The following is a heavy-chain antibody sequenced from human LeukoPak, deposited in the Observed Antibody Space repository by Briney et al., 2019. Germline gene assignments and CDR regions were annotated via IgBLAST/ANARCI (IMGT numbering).Heavy chain of an antibody. CDR3: ARVVTLNYFDY. V-gene: IGHV1-2*02. CDR1: GYTFTGYY. CDR2: INPNSGGT. J-gene: IGHJ4*02. Sequence: GASVQVSCLASGYTFTGYYMHWVRQAPGQGLEWMGWINPNSGGTNYAQKFQGRVTMTRDTTISTAYMELSRLRADNTAVYYCARVVTLNYFDYWGQGTLVTVSS. D-gene: IGHD1-26*01.